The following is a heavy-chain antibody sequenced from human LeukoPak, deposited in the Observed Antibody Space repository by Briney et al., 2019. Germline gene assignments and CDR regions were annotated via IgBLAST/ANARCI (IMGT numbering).Heavy chain of an antibody. V-gene: IGHV3-7*01. D-gene: IGHD2-15*01. CDR2: IKQDGSEK. CDR3: ARVGAARYYYYYMDV. J-gene: IGHJ6*03. CDR1: GFTFSSYW. Sequence: AGGSLRLSCAASGFTFSSYWMSWVRQAPGKGLEWVANIKQDGSEKYYVDSLKGRFTVSRDNAKNSLYLQINSLRAGDTAVYFCARVGAARYYYYYMDVWGKATTVTVSS.